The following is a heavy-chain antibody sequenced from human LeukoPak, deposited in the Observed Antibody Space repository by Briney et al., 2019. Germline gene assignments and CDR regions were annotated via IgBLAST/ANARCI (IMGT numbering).Heavy chain of an antibody. CDR3: ARHWDGVVIIDY. V-gene: IGHV4-38-2*01. J-gene: IGHJ4*02. Sequence: SETLSLTCAVSGYSISSGYYWGWIRQPPGKGLEWIGSIYHSGSTYYNPSLKSRVTISVDTPKNQFSLKLSSVTAADTAVYYCARHWDGVVIIDYWGQGTLVTVSS. D-gene: IGHD3-3*01. CDR1: GYSISSGYY. CDR2: IYHSGST.